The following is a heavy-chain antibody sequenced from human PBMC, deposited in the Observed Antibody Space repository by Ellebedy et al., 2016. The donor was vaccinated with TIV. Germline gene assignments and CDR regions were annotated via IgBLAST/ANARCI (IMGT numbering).Heavy chain of an antibody. V-gene: IGHV1-2*02. CDR1: GYTFTGYY. J-gene: IGHJ4*02. CDR3: ASYSGYDYRYFDY. D-gene: IGHD5-12*01. CDR2: INPNSGGT. Sequence: AASVKVSCKASGYTFTGYYMHWVRQAPGQGLEWMGWINPNSGGTNYAQKFQGRVTMTRDTSISTAYMELRRLRSDDTAVYYCASYSGYDYRYFDYWGQGTLVTVSS.